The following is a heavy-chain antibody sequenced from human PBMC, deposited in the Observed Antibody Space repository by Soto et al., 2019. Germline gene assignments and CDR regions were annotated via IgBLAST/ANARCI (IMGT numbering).Heavy chain of an antibody. V-gene: IGHV3-33*06. Sequence: QVQLVESGGGVVQPGRSLRLSCAASGFTFSSYGMHWVRQAPGKGLEWVAVIWYDGSNKYYADSVKGRFTISRDNSKNTRYLQMNSLRAEDTAVYYCAKSSSWYFDYWGQGTLVTVSS. CDR2: IWYDGSNK. J-gene: IGHJ4*02. CDR1: GFTFSSYG. D-gene: IGHD6-13*01. CDR3: AKSSSWYFDY.